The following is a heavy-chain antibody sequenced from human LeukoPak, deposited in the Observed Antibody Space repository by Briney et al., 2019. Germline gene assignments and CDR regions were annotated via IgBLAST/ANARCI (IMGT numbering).Heavy chain of an antibody. J-gene: IGHJ4*02. CDR1: GYTFTSYA. Sequence: ASVKVSCEASGYTFTSYATHWVRQAPGQRLEWMGWINAGNGNTKYSQKFQGRVTITRDTSASTAYMELSSLRSEDTAVYYCARGSSQLWPLDYWGQGTLVTVSS. CDR2: INAGNGNT. D-gene: IGHD5-18*01. V-gene: IGHV1-3*01. CDR3: ARGSSQLWPLDY.